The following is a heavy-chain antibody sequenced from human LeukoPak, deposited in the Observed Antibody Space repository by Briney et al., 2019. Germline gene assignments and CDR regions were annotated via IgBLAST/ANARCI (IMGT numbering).Heavy chain of an antibody. V-gene: IGHV4-39*01. CDR3: ARSHGMGA. CDR1: GGSVSNSPYY. Sequence: PSETLSLTCSVSGGSVSNSPYYWVWIRQPPGKALEWIGSISYIGSTYYNPSLKSRLTISVDTSKNQFSLELKSVTAADTAVYYCARSHGMGAWGPGTTVTVSS. CDR2: ISYIGST. J-gene: IGHJ6*02.